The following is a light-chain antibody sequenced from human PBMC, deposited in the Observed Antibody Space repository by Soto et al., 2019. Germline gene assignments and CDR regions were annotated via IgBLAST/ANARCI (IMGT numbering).Light chain of an antibody. V-gene: IGKV1-39*01. CDR2: AAS. CDR1: QSISFY. CDR3: QQTYSTLVYT. J-gene: IGKJ2*01. Sequence: IQMTQSPSSLSASVGDRVTITCRASQSISFYLNWYQHKPGKAPKLLIYAASSSQSGVPSRFSGSGSGTDFTLTISSLQPEDFATYYCQQTYSTLVYTFGQGTKV.